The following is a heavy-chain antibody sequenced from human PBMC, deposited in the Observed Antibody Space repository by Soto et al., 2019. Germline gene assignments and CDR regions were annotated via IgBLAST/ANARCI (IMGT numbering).Heavy chain of an antibody. V-gene: IGHV1-2*02. Sequence: ASVKVSCKASGYTFTGYYMHWVRQAPGQGLEWMGWINPNSGGTNYAQKFQGRVTMTRDTSISTAYMELTSLRAEDSAVYYCGRTESPDTAYFSDYWGQGTLVTVSS. CDR1: GYTFTGYY. CDR3: GRTESPDTAYFSDY. D-gene: IGHD5-18*01. CDR2: INPNSGGT. J-gene: IGHJ4*02.